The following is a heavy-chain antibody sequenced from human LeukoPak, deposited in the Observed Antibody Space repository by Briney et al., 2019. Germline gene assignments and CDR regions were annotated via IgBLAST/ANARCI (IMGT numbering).Heavy chain of an antibody. CDR1: GFTFSSYA. CDR2: ITGSGFST. CDR3: TTDLNLVTLDY. Sequence: PGGSLRLSCAASGFTFSSYAMSWVRQAPGKGLEWVSGITGSGFSTYYADSVKGRFAISRDNSKNTLYLQMNSLKTEDTAVYYCTTDLNLVTLDYWGQGTLVTVSS. D-gene: IGHD1-14*01. J-gene: IGHJ4*02. V-gene: IGHV3-23*01.